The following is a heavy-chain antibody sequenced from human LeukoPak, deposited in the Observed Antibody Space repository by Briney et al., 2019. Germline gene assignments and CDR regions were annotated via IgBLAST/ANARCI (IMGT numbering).Heavy chain of an antibody. V-gene: IGHV3-30*18. D-gene: IGHD1-26*01. CDR3: AKSNDPWELFSYVDY. J-gene: IGHJ4*02. Sequence: GRSLRLSCAASGFTFSSYGMHWVRQAPGKGLEWVAVISYDGSNKYYADSVKGRFTISRDNYKNTLYLQMNSLRAEDTAVYYCAKSNDPWELFSYVDYWGEGTLVTVSS. CDR1: GFTFSSYG. CDR2: ISYDGSNK.